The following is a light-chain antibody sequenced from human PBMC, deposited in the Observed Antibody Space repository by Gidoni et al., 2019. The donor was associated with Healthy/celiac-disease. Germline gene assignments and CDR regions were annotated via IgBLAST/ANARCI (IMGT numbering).Light chain of an antibody. CDR3: QQSYSTLSWT. CDR1: QSISSY. Sequence: DIQMTQSPSSLSASVGDRVTITCRASQSISSYLNWYQQKPGKAPKLLIYAASSLQSGVPSRFSGRGSGTDFTLTISSLQPEDFATYYCQQSYSTLSWTFGQGTKLEIK. CDR2: AAS. J-gene: IGKJ2*02. V-gene: IGKV1-39*01.